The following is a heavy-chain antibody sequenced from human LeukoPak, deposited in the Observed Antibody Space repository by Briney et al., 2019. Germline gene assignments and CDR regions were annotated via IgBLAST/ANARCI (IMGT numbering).Heavy chain of an antibody. Sequence: KASETLSLTCAVYGGSFSGYYWSWIRQPPGKGLEWIGEINHGGSTKFNPSLKSRVTISLDTSRNQFSLKVNSVTAADTAVYYCAKHLRRRFFSRTLGFDPWGQGTLVTVSS. J-gene: IGHJ5*02. CDR2: INHGGST. CDR1: GGSFSGYY. D-gene: IGHD3-3*01. CDR3: AKHLRRRFFSRTLGFDP. V-gene: IGHV4-34*01.